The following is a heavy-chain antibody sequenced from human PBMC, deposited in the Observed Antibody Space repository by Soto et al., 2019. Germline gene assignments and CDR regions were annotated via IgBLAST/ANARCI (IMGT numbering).Heavy chain of an antibody. J-gene: IGHJ4*02. D-gene: IGHD3-22*01. Sequence: GGSLRLSCVASGFTFDTYGMHWVRQVPGKGLEWVSSISWDSGTINYADSVKGRFAISRDNARNTLYLQMNSLRPEDTALYYCAKDLALDSSGYYGLDYWGQGTLVTVSS. V-gene: IGHV3-9*01. CDR3: AKDLALDSSGYYGLDY. CDR2: ISWDSGTI. CDR1: GFTFDTYG.